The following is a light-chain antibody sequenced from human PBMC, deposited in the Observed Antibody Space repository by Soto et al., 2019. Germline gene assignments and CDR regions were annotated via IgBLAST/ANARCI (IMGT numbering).Light chain of an antibody. Sequence: QSALTQPASVSGSPGQSITISCTGTSSDVGGYNYVSWYQQHPGKAPKLMIYDVSNRPSGVSNRFSVSKSGNTASLTISVLQAEDEDDYYCTSYTSSSTLVVFGGGTKLTVL. CDR2: DVS. CDR3: TSYTSSSTLVV. CDR1: SSDVGGYNY. V-gene: IGLV2-14*01. J-gene: IGLJ2*01.